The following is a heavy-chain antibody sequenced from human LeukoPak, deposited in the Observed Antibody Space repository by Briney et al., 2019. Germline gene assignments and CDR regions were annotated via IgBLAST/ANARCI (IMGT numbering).Heavy chain of an antibody. V-gene: IGHV1-24*01. CDR3: ATVRSSRGGY. J-gene: IGHJ4*02. Sequence: ASVKVSCKASGYTFTSYYMHWVRQAPGKGLEWMGGFDPEDGETIYAQKFQGRVTMTEDTSTDTAYMELSSLRSEDTAVYYCATVRSSRGGYWGQGTLVTVSS. CDR1: GYTFTSYY. CDR2: FDPEDGET. D-gene: IGHD6-13*01.